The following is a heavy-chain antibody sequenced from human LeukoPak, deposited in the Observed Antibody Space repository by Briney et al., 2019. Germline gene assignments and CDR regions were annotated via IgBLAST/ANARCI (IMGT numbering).Heavy chain of an antibody. D-gene: IGHD3-9*01. CDR2: INHSGST. CDR1: GGSFGGYY. Sequence: SETLSLTCAVYGGSFGGYYWSWIRQPPGKGLEWVGEINHSGSTNYKPSLKSRVTISVDTSKNQFSLKLSSVTAADTAVYYCARHGKLQYYYMDVWGKGTTVTISS. V-gene: IGHV4-34*01. J-gene: IGHJ6*03. CDR3: ARHGKLQYYYMDV.